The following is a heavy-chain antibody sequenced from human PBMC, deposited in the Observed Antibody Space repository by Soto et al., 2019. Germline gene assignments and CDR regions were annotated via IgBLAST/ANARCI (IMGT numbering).Heavy chain of an antibody. CDR1: GYSFTSYW. CDR2: IYPGDSDT. CDR3: ASRVREGGTTVRIDAFDI. Sequence: GESLKISCKGSGYSFTSYWIGWVRQMPGKGLEWMGIIYPGDSDTRYSPSFQGQVTISADKSISTAYLQWSSLKASDTAMYYCASRVREGGTTVRIDAFDIWGQGTMVTVSS. J-gene: IGHJ3*02. D-gene: IGHD1-7*01. V-gene: IGHV5-51*01.